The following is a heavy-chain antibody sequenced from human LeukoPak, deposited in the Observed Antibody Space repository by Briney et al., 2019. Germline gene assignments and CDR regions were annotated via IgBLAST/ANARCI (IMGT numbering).Heavy chain of an antibody. J-gene: IGHJ4*02. Sequence: SETLSLTCTVSGGSISSGSYYWSWIRQPAGKGLEWIGRIYTSGSTNYNPSLKSRVTISVDTSKNQFSLKLSSVTAADTAVYYCARDRGSSWYGDYFDYWGQGTLVTVSS. V-gene: IGHV4-61*02. D-gene: IGHD6-13*01. CDR3: ARDRGSSWYGDYFDY. CDR1: GGSISSGSYY. CDR2: IYTSGST.